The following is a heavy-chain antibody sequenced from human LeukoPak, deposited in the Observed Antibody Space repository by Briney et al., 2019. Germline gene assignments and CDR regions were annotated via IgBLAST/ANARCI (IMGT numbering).Heavy chain of an antibody. J-gene: IGHJ4*02. CDR3: ATSVDGLVTIRTYFEL. V-gene: IGHV1-8*01. CDR1: GYTFTSFD. D-gene: IGHD4-23*01. CDR2: MNPNSGKT. Sequence: ASVKVSCKASGYTFTSFDINWVRQATGQGLEWMGYMNPNSGKTGYAQKFQGRFTMTTNTSTSTAYMELSSLRSEDTAVYYCATSVDGLVTIRTYFELWGQGTPVTVSS.